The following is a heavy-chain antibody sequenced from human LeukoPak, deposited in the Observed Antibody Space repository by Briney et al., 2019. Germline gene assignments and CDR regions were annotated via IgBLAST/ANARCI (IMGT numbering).Heavy chain of an antibody. CDR3: ARATGTWGHDGFDI. Sequence: ASVKVSCKAYGYTFMSHGISWVRQAPGQGLEWMGWISGSSSNTNYAQRLQGRVTMTTDTSTTTAYMELRSLRSDDTAVYYCARATGTWGHDGFDIWGQGTLVTVSS. CDR1: GYTFMSHG. V-gene: IGHV1-18*01. D-gene: IGHD3-10*01. J-gene: IGHJ4*02. CDR2: ISGSSSNT.